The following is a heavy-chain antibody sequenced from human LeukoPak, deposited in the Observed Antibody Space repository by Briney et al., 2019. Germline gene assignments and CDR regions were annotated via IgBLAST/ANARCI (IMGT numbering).Heavy chain of an antibody. V-gene: IGHV3-48*01. CDR2: ITANNTTK. D-gene: IGHD6-13*01. CDR3: AAASAFSSSWRS. CDR1: GLSFSSYN. Sequence: PGGSLRLSCTASGLSFSSYNMNWVRQAPGKGPEWVAYITANNTTKYYADSVKGRFTISRDNAKKSLFLQMNSLRAEDTAGYYCAAASAFSSSWRSWGQGTVVTVSS. J-gene: IGHJ5*02.